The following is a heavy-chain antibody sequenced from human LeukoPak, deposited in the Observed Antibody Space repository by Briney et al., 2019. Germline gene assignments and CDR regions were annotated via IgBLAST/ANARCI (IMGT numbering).Heavy chain of an antibody. Sequence: PSETLSLTCTVSGGSISSGGYYWSWIRQPPGKGLEWIGYIYHSGSTYYNPSLKSRVTISVDRSKNQFSLKLSSVTAADTAVYYCASVKYCSGGSCFSPEYFQHWGQGTLVTVSS. J-gene: IGHJ1*01. CDR3: ASVKYCSGGSCFSPEYFQH. D-gene: IGHD2-15*01. V-gene: IGHV4-30-2*01. CDR2: IYHSGST. CDR1: GGSISSGGYY.